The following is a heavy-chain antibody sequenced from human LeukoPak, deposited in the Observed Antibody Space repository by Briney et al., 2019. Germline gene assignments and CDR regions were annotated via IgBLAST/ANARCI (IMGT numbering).Heavy chain of an antibody. CDR3: AKEIFGVVRGPIDY. Sequence: RAGGSLRLSCAASGFTFSSYGMHWVRQAPGKGLEWVAFIRYDGSNKYYADSVKGRFTISRDNSKNTLYLQMNSLRAADTAVYYCAKEIFGVVRGPIDYWGQGTLVTVSS. D-gene: IGHD3-10*01. CDR1: GFTFSSYG. CDR2: IRYDGSNK. V-gene: IGHV3-30*02. J-gene: IGHJ4*02.